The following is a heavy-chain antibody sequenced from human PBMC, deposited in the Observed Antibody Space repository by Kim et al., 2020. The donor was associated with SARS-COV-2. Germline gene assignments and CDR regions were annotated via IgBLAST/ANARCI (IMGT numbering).Heavy chain of an antibody. CDR1: GFTFSDYN. V-gene: IGHV3-21*01. D-gene: IGHD3-16*02. CDR3: ARENGDYVWGSYRYFDF. J-gene: IGHJ4*01. Sequence: GGSLRISCAASGFTFSDYNMNWVRQAPGKGLEWVSSISSSSSYIYYADSVKGRFTISRDNGKNSLYLQVNSLRAEDTAVYYCARENGDYVWGSYRYFDF. CDR2: ISSSSSYI.